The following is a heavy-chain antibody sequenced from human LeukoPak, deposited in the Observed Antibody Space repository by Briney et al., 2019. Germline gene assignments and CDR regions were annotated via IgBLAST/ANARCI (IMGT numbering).Heavy chain of an antibody. CDR3: AKSTGGSGSYYSSDY. J-gene: IGHJ4*02. D-gene: IGHD3-10*01. Sequence: PGGSLRLSCAASGFTFSNYGMHWVRQAPGKGLEWVAVISYDGRNKYYVDSVKGRFTISRDNSKNTLYLQMNSLRAEDTAVYYCAKSTGGSGSYYSSDYWGQGTLVTVSP. V-gene: IGHV3-30*18. CDR1: GFTFSNYG. CDR2: ISYDGRNK.